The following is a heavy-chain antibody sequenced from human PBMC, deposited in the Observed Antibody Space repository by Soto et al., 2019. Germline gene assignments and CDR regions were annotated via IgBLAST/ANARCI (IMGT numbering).Heavy chain of an antibody. CDR2: IYYSGST. CDR3: ARHGWEWLRPGNYYMDV. Sequence: SETLSLTCTVSGGSISSSSYYWGWIRQPPGKGLEWIGSIYYSGSTYYNPSLKSRVTISVDTSKNQFSLKLSSVTAADTAVYYCARHGWEWLRPGNYYMDVWGKGTTVTVSS. V-gene: IGHV4-39*01. D-gene: IGHD5-12*01. CDR1: GGSISSSSYY. J-gene: IGHJ6*03.